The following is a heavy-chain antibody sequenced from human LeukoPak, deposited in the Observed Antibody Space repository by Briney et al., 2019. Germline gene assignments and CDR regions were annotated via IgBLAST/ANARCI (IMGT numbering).Heavy chain of an antibody. Sequence: PSETLSLTCAVYGGSFSGYYWSWIRQPPGKGLEWIGSIYYSGSSYYNPSLKSRPTISVDTSKNQFSLKLSSVTVADTAVYYCARETRDYVRFDPWGQGTLVTVSS. CDR1: GGSFSGYY. CDR2: IYYSGSS. D-gene: IGHD4-17*01. CDR3: ARETRDYVRFDP. J-gene: IGHJ5*02. V-gene: IGHV4-34*09.